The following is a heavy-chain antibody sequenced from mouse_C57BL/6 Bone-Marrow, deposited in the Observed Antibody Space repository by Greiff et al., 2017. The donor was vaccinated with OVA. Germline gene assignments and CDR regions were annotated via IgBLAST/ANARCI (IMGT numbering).Heavy chain of an antibody. J-gene: IGHJ3*01. CDR2: IYPGDGDT. CDR3: ARSEPGAY. CDR1: GYAFSSSW. Sequence: VQLQQSGPELVKPGASVKISCKASGYAFSSSWMNWVKQRPGKGLEWIGRIYPGDGDTNYNGKFKGKATLTADKSSSTAYMQLSSLTSEDSAVYFCARSEPGAYWGQGTLVTVSA. V-gene: IGHV1-82*01.